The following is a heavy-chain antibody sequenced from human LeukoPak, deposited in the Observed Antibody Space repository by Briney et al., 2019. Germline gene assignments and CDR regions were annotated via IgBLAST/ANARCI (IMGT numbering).Heavy chain of an antibody. CDR2: NTGSGGST. V-gene: IGHV3-23*01. CDR1: GFTFSSYA. J-gene: IGHJ4*02. D-gene: IGHD3-9*01. Sequence: GGSLRLSCTASGFTFSSYAMSWVRQAPGKGLEWVSGNTGSGGSTYYADSVKGRFTISRDNSKNTLDLQMNSLRAEDTAVYYCAKGTAYDILTGYTDYWGQGTRVTVSS. CDR3: AKGTAYDILTGYTDY.